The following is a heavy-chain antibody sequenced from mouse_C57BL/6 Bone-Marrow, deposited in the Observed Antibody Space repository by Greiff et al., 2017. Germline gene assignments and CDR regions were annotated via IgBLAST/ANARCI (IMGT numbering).Heavy chain of an antibody. D-gene: IGHD2-1*01. V-gene: IGHV1-64*01. J-gene: IGHJ4*01. CDR2: IHPNSGST. CDR3: ARGGNYAYCYAMDY. Sequence: QVQLQQPGAELVKPGASVKLSCKASGYTFTSYWMHWVKQRPGQGLEWIGMIHPNSGSTNYNEKFKSKATLTVDKSSSTAYVQLSSLTSEDSAVYYCARGGNYAYCYAMDYWGQGTSVTVSS. CDR1: GYTFTSYW.